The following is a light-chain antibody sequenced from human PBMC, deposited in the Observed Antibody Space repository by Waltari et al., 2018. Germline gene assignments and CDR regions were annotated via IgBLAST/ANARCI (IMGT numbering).Light chain of an antibody. CDR2: EVS. V-gene: IGLV2-14*01. J-gene: IGLJ3*02. Sequence: QPALTQPASVSGSPGQSITLPCTGTSSDVGGFNYVSWHQQHPGNAPNLMIYEVSKRPAGVSNRFSGSKSGNTASLTISGLQAEDEADYYCSSYTSSSTPPFGGGTKLTVL. CDR3: SSYTSSSTPP. CDR1: SSDVGGFNY.